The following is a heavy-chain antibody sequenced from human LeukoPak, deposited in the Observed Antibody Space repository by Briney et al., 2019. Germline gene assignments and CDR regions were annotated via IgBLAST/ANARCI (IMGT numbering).Heavy chain of an antibody. V-gene: IGHV4-4*02. D-gene: IGHD3-10*01. Sequence: PSGTLSLTCAVSGGSISSSNWWSWVRQPPGKGLEWIGYIYHSGSTYYNPSLKSRVTISVDRSKNQFSLKLSSVTAADTAVYYCARYGSGDYYYYYMDVWGKGTTVTVSS. CDR1: GGSISSSNW. CDR2: IYHSGST. CDR3: ARYGSGDYYYYYMDV. J-gene: IGHJ6*03.